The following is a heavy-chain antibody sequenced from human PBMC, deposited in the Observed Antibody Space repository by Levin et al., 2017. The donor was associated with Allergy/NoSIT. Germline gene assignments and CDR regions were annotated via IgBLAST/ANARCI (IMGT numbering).Heavy chain of an antibody. CDR3: ARVETMIDYGDYVGAYYFDY. V-gene: IGHV4-31*03. D-gene: IGHD4-17*01. Sequence: SQTLSLTCTVSGGSISSGGYYWSWIRQHPGKGLEWIGYIYYSGSTYYNPSLKSRVTISVDTSKNQFSLKLSSVTAADTAVYYCARVETMIDYGDYVGAYYFDYWGQGTLVTVSS. CDR1: GGSISSGGYY. J-gene: IGHJ4*02. CDR2: IYYSGST.